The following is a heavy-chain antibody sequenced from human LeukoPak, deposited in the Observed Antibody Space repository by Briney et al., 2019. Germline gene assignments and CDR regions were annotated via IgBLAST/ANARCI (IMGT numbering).Heavy chain of an antibody. CDR2: ISSSGSTI. J-gene: IGHJ4*02. V-gene: IGHV3-11*01. CDR3: ARGGSYYYGSGRDFDY. CDR1: GFTVSDYY. D-gene: IGHD3-10*01. Sequence: GGSLRLSCAAPGFTVSDYYMSWIRQAPGKGLEWVSYISSSGSTIYYADSVKGRFTISRDNAKNSLYLQMNSLRAEDTAVYYCARGGSYYYGSGRDFDYWGQGTLVTVSS.